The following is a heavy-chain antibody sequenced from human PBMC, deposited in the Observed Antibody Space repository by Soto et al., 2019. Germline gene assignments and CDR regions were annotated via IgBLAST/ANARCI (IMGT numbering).Heavy chain of an antibody. J-gene: IGHJ6*02. CDR1: GGTFSSYA. D-gene: IGHD3-22*01. CDR3: ARVYSSGLSRYYYYGMDV. V-gene: IGHV1-69*13. Sequence: SVKVSCKASGGTFSSYAISWVRQAPGQGLEWMGGIIPIFGTANYAQKFQGRVTITADESTSTAYMELSSLRSEDTAVYYCARVYSSGLSRYYYYGMDVWGQGTTVTVSS. CDR2: IIPIFGTA.